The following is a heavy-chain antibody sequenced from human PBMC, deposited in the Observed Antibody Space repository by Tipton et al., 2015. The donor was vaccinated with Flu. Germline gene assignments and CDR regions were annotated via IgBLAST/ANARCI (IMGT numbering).Heavy chain of an antibody. D-gene: IGHD4-11*01. Sequence: SLRLSCAASGFTFSSYGMHWVRQAPGKGLEWVAVISYDGSNKYYADSVKGRFTISRDNSKNTLYLQMNSLRAEDTAVYYCASDYSNYESYFDYWGQGTLVTVSS. CDR2: ISYDGSNK. J-gene: IGHJ4*02. CDR3: ASDYSNYESYFDY. V-gene: IGHV3-30*03. CDR1: GFTFSSYG.